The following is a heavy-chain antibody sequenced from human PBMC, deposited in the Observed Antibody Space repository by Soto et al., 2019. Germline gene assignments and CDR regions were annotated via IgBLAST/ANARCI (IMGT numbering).Heavy chain of an antibody. CDR1: GYTFTSYY. CDR3: ASGSYYDSSGYYPPFDY. D-gene: IGHD3-22*01. Sequence: GASVKVSCKASGYTFTSYYMHWVRQAPGQGLEWMGIINPSGGSTSYAQKFQGRVTMTRDTSTSTVYMELSSLRSEDTAVYYCASGSYYDSSGYYPPFDYWGQGTLVTVSS. V-gene: IGHV1-46*01. CDR2: INPSGGST. J-gene: IGHJ4*02.